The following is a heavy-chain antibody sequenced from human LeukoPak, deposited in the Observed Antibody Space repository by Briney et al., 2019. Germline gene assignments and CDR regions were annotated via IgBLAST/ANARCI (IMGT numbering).Heavy chain of an antibody. J-gene: IGHJ5*02. CDR2: IAYSGST. D-gene: IGHD3-10*01. CDR3: ARDDYRGVTNFDP. V-gene: IGHV4-59*01. Sequence: SETLALTCTVSGGSISPYFWSWIRQPPGKGLEWIGYIAYSGSTNYNPSLKSRITISVDTSKNQFSQRLTSVTAADTAVYYCARDDYRGVTNFDPWGQGTLVTVSS. CDR1: GGSISPYF.